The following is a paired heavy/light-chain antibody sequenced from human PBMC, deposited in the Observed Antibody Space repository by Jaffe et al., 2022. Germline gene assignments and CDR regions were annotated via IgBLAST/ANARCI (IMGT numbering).Heavy chain of an antibody. V-gene: IGHV4-38-2*01. J-gene: IGHJ3*02. CDR3: ARQNYVVSKRGAFDI. CDR2: VHQSGST. Sequence: QVHLLESGPGLVKPSETLSLTCAVSGYSITSGHYWGWIRQPPGKGLEWLGSVHQSGSTNYNPSLKSRVTISLDTSKNQFSLRVTSMIAADTAKYYCARQNYVVSKRGAFDIWGQGTMVTVTS. CDR1: GYSITSGHY. D-gene: IGHD3-10*02.
Light chain of an antibody. V-gene: IGKV3-11*01. CDR1: QSISGS. CDR2: DAS. J-gene: IGKJ4*01. Sequence: EILLTQSPATLSLSPGERATLSCRASQSISGSVAWYQQKPGQAPRLLIYDASDRATGIPARFSGSGSGTDFTLTISSLEPEDFAVYFCHLRSSWPLTSFGGGTKVEI. CDR3: HLRSSWPLTS.